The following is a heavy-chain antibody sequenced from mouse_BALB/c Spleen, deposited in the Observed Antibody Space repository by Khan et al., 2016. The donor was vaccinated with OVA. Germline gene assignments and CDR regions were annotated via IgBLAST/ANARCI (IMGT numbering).Heavy chain of an antibody. J-gene: IGHJ3*01. CDR2: IYPSDSYT. CDR1: GYTFTNYW. CDR3: TGEGVYWCSFAY. V-gene: IGHV1-69*02. D-gene: IGHD1-1*02. Sequence: QVQLQQPGIELVRPGASVKLSCKASGYTFTNYWINWVMQRPGQGLEWIGNIYPSDSYTNYNQKFKDKATLTVDKSSSTAYMQLSSPTSEDSAASYWTGEGVYWCSFAYWGQGTLVTVSA.